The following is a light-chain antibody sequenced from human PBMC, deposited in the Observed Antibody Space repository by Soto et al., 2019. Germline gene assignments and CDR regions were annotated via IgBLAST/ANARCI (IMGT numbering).Light chain of an antibody. Sequence: QSVLTQPRSVSGSPGQSVTISCTGTSTDVGAYNYVSWYQQHPGEAPKLIIYDVSNWPSGVPDRFSGSKSGITASLTISGLQAEDEADYYCCSFAGTFYVFGTGTMVTVL. J-gene: IGLJ1*01. CDR2: DVS. CDR1: STDVGAYNY. V-gene: IGLV2-11*01. CDR3: CSFAGTFYV.